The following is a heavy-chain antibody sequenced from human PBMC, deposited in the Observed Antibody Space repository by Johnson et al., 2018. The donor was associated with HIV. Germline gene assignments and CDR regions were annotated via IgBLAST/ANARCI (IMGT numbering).Heavy chain of an antibody. CDR2: ISINGDTT. Sequence: VQLVESGGGLVQPGESLRLSCAASGFTVSSNYMSWVRQAPGKGLEYVASISINGDTTYYARSVQDRFTISRDNSKNTLYLQMDSLRAEDMAIYYCARGYCSGGICYPNDALYIWGQGTMVTVSS. CDR1: GFTVSSNY. CDR3: ARGYCSGGICYPNDALYI. J-gene: IGHJ3*02. V-gene: IGHV3-64*01. D-gene: IGHD2-15*01.